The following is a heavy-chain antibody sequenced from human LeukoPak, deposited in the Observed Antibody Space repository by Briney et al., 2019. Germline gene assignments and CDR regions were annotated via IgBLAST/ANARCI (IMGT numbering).Heavy chain of an antibody. CDR1: GFTFSSYS. V-gene: IGHV3-21*01. CDR2: ISSSSSYI. D-gene: IGHD6-6*01. CDR3: ARVGSSSSRYYYYMDV. Sequence: GSLRLSCAASGFTFSSYSMNWVRQAPGKGLEWVSSISSSSSYIYYADSVKGRFTISRDNAKNSLYLQMNSLRAEDTAVYYCARVGSSSSRYYYYMDVWGKGTTVTVSS. J-gene: IGHJ6*03.